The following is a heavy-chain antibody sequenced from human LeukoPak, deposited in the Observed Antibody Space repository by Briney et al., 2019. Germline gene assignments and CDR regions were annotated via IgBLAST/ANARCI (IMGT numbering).Heavy chain of an antibody. D-gene: IGHD3-22*01. Sequence: SETLSLTCTVSGGSISSSSYYWGWIRQPPGKGLEWIGSIYYSGSTYYNPSLKSRVTISVDTSKNQFSLKLSSVTAADTAVYYCARGNYYENAGYYDYWGQGTLVTVSS. CDR1: GGSISSSSYY. J-gene: IGHJ4*02. CDR2: IYYSGST. CDR3: ARGNYYENAGYYDY. V-gene: IGHV4-39*07.